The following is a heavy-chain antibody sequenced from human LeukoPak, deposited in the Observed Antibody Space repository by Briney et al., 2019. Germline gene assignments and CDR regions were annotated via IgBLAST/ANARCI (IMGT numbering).Heavy chain of an antibody. V-gene: IGHV1-69*13. CDR1: GGTFSSYA. D-gene: IGHD2-2*01. Sequence: SVKVSCKASGGTFSSYAISWVRQAPGQGLEWMGGIIPIFGTANYAQKFQGRVTITADESTSTAYMELSSLRFEDTAVYYCARAAAIEAPFDYWGQGTLVTVSS. CDR3: ARAAAIEAPFDY. J-gene: IGHJ4*02. CDR2: IIPIFGTA.